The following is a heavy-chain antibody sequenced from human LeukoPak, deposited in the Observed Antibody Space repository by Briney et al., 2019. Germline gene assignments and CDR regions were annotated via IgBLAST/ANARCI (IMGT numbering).Heavy chain of an antibody. D-gene: IGHD6-13*01. J-gene: IGHJ6*03. CDR3: ATAAAPYYYYYMDV. V-gene: IGHV3-53*01. Sequence: PGGSLRLSCAASGFTVSSNYMSWVRQAPGKGLEWVSVIYSGGSTYYADSVKGRFTISRDNSKNTLYLQMNSLRAEDTVVYYCATAAAPYYYYYMDVWGKGPRSPSP. CDR2: IYSGGST. CDR1: GFTVSSNY.